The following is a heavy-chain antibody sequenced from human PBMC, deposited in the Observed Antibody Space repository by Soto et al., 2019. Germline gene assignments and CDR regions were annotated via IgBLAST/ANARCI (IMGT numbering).Heavy chain of an antibody. V-gene: IGHV1-3*01. CDR2: INPGNGNA. J-gene: IGHJ6*02. CDR3: ARDLAMYYDILTGPYGGMDV. Sequence: ASVKVSCKASGYTFTSYAMHWVRQAPGQRLEWMGGINPGNGNANYSQKFQGRVTITTDESTSTAYMELSSLRSEDTAVYYCARDLAMYYDILTGPYGGMDVWGQGTTVTVSS. D-gene: IGHD3-9*01. CDR1: GYTFTSYA.